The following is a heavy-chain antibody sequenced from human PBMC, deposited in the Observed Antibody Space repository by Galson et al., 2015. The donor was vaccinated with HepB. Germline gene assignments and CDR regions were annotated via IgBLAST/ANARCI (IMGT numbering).Heavy chain of an antibody. CDR1: GFTFSNFW. Sequence: SLRLSCAASGFTFSNFWMNWVRQAPGKGPVWVSRINIDGSSTTYGDSVRGRFTISRDNAKNTLYLQMNSLRAEDTAVYYCARGHSGLRVWGQGTMDTVSS. CDR3: ARGHSGLRV. V-gene: IGHV3-74*01. J-gene: IGHJ3*01. CDR2: INIDGSST. D-gene: IGHD5-12*01.